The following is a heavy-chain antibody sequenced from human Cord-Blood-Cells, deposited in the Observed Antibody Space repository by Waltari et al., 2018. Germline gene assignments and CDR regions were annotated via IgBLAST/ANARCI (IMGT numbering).Heavy chain of an antibody. CDR3: ARGLLWFGDGRASDI. V-gene: IGHV1-2*02. CDR1: GYTFTGYY. Sequence: QVQLVQSGAEVKKPGASVKVSCKASGYTFTGYYMHWVRQAPGQGLEWMGWINPNSGSTNYAQKFQGRVTMTRDTSISTAYMELSRLRSDDTAVYYCARGLLWFGDGRASDIWGQGTMVTVSS. J-gene: IGHJ3*02. CDR2: INPNSGST. D-gene: IGHD3-10*01.